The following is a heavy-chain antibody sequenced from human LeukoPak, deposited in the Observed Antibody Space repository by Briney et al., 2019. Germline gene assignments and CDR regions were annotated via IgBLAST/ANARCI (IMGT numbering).Heavy chain of an antibody. CDR1: GGTFSSYA. J-gene: IGHJ3*02. V-gene: IGHV1-69*13. CDR2: IIPIFGTA. Sequence: GASVKVSCKASGGTFSSYAISWVRQAPGQGLEWMGGIIPIFGTANYAQKFQGRVTITADESTTTAYMELSSLRSEDTAVYYCARGNGGSGWFTSDAFDIWGQGTMVTVSS. CDR3: ARGNGGSGWFTSDAFDI. D-gene: IGHD6-19*01.